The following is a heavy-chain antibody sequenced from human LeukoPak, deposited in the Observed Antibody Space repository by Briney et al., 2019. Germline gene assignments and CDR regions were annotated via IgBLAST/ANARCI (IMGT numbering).Heavy chain of an antibody. D-gene: IGHD1-26*01. Sequence: PSETLSLTCAVYGGSFSGYYWSWIRQPPGKGLEWIGEINHSGSTNYNPSLKSRVTISVDTSKNQFSLKLYSVTAADTAVYYCARDLSTMDGRTMGGYWGQGTLVTVSS. CDR1: GGSFSGYY. V-gene: IGHV4-34*01. J-gene: IGHJ4*02. CDR2: INHSGST. CDR3: ARDLSTMDGRTMGGY.